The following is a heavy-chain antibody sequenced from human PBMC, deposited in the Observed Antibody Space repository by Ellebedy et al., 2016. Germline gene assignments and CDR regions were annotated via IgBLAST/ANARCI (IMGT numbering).Heavy chain of an antibody. J-gene: IGHJ4*02. V-gene: IGHV4-59*01. Sequence: SETLSLXXTVSGGSISSYYWSWIRQPPGKGLEWIGYIYYSGSTNYNPSLKSRVTISVDTSKNQFSLKLSSVTAADTAVYYCARSPPGTSTTIDYWGQGTLVTVSS. D-gene: IGHD5/OR15-5a*01. CDR2: IYYSGST. CDR3: ARSPPGTSTTIDY. CDR1: GGSISSYY.